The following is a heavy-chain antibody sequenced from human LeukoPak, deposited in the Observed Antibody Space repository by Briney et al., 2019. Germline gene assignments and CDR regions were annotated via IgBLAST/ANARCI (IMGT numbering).Heavy chain of an antibody. Sequence: PGGSLRLSCAASGFTFSSYAMSWVRQAPGKGLEWVSAISGSGGSTYYADSVEGRFTISRDNSKNTLYLQMNSLRAEDTAVYYCAKDSMVQGGYYFDYWGQGTLVTVSS. CDR1: GFTFSSYA. CDR2: ISGSGGST. J-gene: IGHJ4*02. D-gene: IGHD3-10*01. V-gene: IGHV3-23*01. CDR3: AKDSMVQGGYYFDY.